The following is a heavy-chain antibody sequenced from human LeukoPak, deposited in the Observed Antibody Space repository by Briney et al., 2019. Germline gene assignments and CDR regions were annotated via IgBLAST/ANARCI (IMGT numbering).Heavy chain of an antibody. CDR1: GGSFSGYY. V-gene: IGHV4-34*01. Sequence: PSETLSLTCAVYGGSFSGYYWSWIRQPPGKGLEWIGEINHSGSTNYNPSLKSRVTISVDTSKNQFSLKLSSVTAADTAVYYCARRAFLEWFPRDYYYYGMDVWGQGTTVTVSS. J-gene: IGHJ6*02. D-gene: IGHD3-3*02. CDR2: INHSGST. CDR3: ARRAFLEWFPRDYYYYGMDV.